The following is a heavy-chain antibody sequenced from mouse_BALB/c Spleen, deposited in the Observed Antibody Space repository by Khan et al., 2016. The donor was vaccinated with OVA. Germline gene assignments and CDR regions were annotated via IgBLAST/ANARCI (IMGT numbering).Heavy chain of an antibody. J-gene: IGHJ2*01. D-gene: IGHD1-2*01. Sequence: VQLKESGPGLVKPSQSLSLTCTVTGYSITSGYAWNWIRQFPENKLEWMGYISYSGVTSYTPSLKSRISITRDTSKNQFFLPLNSVTTEDTATYYCARGNYYGYDFDYWGQGTTLTVSS. CDR1: GYSITSGYA. CDR3: ARGNYYGYDFDY. V-gene: IGHV3-2*02. CDR2: ISYSGVT.